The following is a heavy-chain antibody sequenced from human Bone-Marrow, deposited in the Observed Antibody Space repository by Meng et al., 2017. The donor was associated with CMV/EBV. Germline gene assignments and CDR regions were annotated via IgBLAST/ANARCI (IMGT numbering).Heavy chain of an antibody. CDR3: ARDAGVTTYYYYGMDV. J-gene: IGHJ6*02. CDR1: GFTFSNYE. V-gene: IGHV3-48*03. CDR2: ISSSGNSI. Sequence: GESLKISCAASGFTFSNYEMNWVRQAPGKGLEWVSYISSSGNSIYYADSLKGRFTISRDNAKNSLYLQMNSLRAEDTAVYYCARDAGVTTYYYYGMDVWGQGTTVTVSS. D-gene: IGHD4-11*01.